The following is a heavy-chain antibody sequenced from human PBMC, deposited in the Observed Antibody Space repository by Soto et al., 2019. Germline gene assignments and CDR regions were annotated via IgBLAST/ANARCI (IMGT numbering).Heavy chain of an antibody. CDR2: INAGNGNT. V-gene: IGHV1-3*01. CDR3: AHRREISSSWYIFSWFDP. D-gene: IGHD6-13*01. J-gene: IGHJ5*02. CDR1: GYTLTSYA. Sequence: GASVKVSCKASGYTLTSYAMHWVRQENGQRLEWMGWINAGNGNTKYSQKFQGRVAITRDTSASTAYMELSSLRSEDTAVYYCAHRREISSSWYIFSWFDPWGQGTLVTVSS.